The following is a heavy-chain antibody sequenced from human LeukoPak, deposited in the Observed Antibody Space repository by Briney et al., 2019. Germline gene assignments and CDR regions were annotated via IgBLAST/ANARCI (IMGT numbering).Heavy chain of an antibody. CDR2: ISGSSGII. CDR1: GFTFNTYT. J-gene: IGHJ4*02. V-gene: IGHV3-48*01. CDR3: ARGSTYYGSSGQVPFDY. Sequence: GVLRLSCAASGFTFNTYTMNWVRQAPGKGLEWVSYISGSSGIIDYADSVRGRFTISRDNAKNSLYLQMNSLRAEDTAVYYCARGSTYYGSSGQVPFDYWGQGTLVTVSS. D-gene: IGHD3-22*01.